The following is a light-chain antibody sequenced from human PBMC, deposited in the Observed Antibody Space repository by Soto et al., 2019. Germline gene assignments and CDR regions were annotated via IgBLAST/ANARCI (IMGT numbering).Light chain of an antibody. CDR1: ESVSSN. J-gene: IGKJ1*01. CDR3: QQYNNWPRA. CDR2: GAS. Sequence: EIVTTQSRATLSVSHGERATLSCMSSESVSSNLAWYQQKPGQAPRLLIYGASTRATGIPARFSGSGSGTEFTLTISSLQSEDFAVYYCQQYNNWPRAFGQGTKVDI. V-gene: IGKV3-15*01.